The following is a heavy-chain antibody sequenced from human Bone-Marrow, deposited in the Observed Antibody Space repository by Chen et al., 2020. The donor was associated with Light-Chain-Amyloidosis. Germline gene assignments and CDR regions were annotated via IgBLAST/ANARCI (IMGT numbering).Heavy chain of an antibody. J-gene: IGHJ5*02. CDR1: GFAFSNYG. CDR2: ISGSSSAI. Sequence: EVQLVESGGGLVQPGGSLRLSCSASGFAFSNYGMNWVRQAPGKGLEWISYISGSSSAISYADSVNGRFTISRDNAKNSLSLQMNSLRAEDTAIYYCARRSYGGPDRWGQGTLVIVSS. CDR3: ARRSYGGPDR. D-gene: IGHD4-17*01. V-gene: IGHV3-48*01.